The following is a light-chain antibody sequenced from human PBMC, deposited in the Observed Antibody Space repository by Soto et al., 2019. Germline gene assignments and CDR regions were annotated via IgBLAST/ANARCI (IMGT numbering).Light chain of an antibody. CDR1: SSDLGGYNF. CDR3: SSYSSTSIPVV. CDR2: EVN. Sequence: QSALTQPASVSGSPGQSITISCTGTSSDLGGYNFVSWYQQHPGKAPKFMIYEVNNRPSGVSNRFSGSKSGNTASLTISGLQAEDEADYYCSSYSSTSIPVVFGGGTKVTVL. V-gene: IGLV2-14*01. J-gene: IGLJ2*01.